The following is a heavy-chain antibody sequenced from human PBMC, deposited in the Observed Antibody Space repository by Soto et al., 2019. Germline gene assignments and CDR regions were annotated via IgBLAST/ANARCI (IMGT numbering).Heavy chain of an antibody. CDR1: GYTFTSNW. D-gene: IGHD6-13*01. CDR2: INPSGTIT. CDR3: ARDHSISSSGAWWLDP. J-gene: IGHJ5*02. V-gene: IGHV1-46*01. Sequence: ASVKVSCKASGYTFTSNWIHWVRRAPGQGLEWMGVINPSGTITNYAPKFQGRVTMTSDPSTSTVYMDLSSLTSEDTAVYYCARDHSISSSGAWWLDPWGQGTLGTVSS.